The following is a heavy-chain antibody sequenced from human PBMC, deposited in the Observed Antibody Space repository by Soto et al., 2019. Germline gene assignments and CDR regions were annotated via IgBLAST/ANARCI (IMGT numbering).Heavy chain of an antibody. Sequence: EWIGYIYYSGSTNYNPSLKSRVTISVDTSKNQFSLKLSSVTAADTAVYYCARGGVVVPAAINYYYYYGMDVWGQGTTVTVSS. D-gene: IGHD2-2*02. CDR2: IYYSGST. J-gene: IGHJ6*02. V-gene: IGHV4-59*09. CDR3: ARGGVVVPAAINYYYYYGMDV.